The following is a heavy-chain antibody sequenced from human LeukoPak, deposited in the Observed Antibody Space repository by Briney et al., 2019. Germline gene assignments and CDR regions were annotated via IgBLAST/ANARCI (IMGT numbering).Heavy chain of an antibody. CDR2: LSSSGSAF. D-gene: IGHD4-17*01. CDR3: ARGDGPTVTADYFQN. J-gene: IGHJ1*01. CDR1: GFTFRSYE. V-gene: IGHV3-48*03. Sequence: GGSLRLSCEDSGFTFRSYEMNWVRQAPGKGLEWIAYLSSSGSAFSYADSVKGRFNISRDDAKNSLFLQMNSLRDEDTAFYYCARGDGPTVTADYFQNWGQGTLVTVS.